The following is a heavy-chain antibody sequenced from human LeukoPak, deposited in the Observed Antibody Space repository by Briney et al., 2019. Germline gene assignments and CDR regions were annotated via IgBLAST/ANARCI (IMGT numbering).Heavy chain of an antibody. J-gene: IGHJ4*02. CDR1: GGSISSGSYY. CDR2: IHTSGST. V-gene: IGHV4-61*02. Sequence: TLSLTCTVSGGSISSGSYYWSWIRQPAGKGLEWIGRIHTSGSTNYNPSLKSRVIILGDTSKNQFSLKLTSVTAADTAVYYCARADTSTCLDYWGQGTLVTVSS. CDR3: ARADTSTCLDY. D-gene: IGHD6-13*01.